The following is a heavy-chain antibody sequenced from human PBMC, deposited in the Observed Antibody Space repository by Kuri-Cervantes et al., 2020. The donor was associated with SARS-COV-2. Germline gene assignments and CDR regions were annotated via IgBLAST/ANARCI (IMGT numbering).Heavy chain of an antibody. CDR2: ISYDGSNK. CDR1: GFTFSSYA. Sequence: GESLKISCAASGFTFSSYAMHWVRQAPGKGLEGVAVISYDGSNKYYADSVKGRFTISRDNSKNTLYLQMNSLRAEDTAVYYCARGGYGYGLELWVGYFDSWGHGTPVTVSS. V-gene: IGHV3-30-3*01. D-gene: IGHD5-18*01. CDR3: ARGGYGYGLELWVGYFDS. J-gene: IGHJ4*03.